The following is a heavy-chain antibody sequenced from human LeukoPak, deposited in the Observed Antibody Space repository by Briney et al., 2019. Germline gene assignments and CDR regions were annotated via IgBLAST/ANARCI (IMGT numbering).Heavy chain of an antibody. V-gene: IGHV4-59*08. J-gene: IGHJ4*02. CDR2: IYYSGST. D-gene: IGHD3-10*01. CDR3: ARHEYYYGSGSYSEFDY. Sequence: SETLSLTCTVSGGSISSYYWSWIRQPPGKGLEWIGYIYYSGSTNYNPSLKSRVTISVDTSKNQFSLKLSSVTAADTAVYYCARHEYYYGSGSYSEFDYWGQGTLVTVSS. CDR1: GGSISSYY.